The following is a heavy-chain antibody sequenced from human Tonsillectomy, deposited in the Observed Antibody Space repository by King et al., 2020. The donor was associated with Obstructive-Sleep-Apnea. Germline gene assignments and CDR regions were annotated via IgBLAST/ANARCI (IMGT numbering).Heavy chain of an antibody. V-gene: IGHV4-39*01. J-gene: IGHJ4*02. Sequence: QLQESGPGLVKPSETLSLTCTVAGGSISSSSYYWCWIRQPPGKGLECIGTIYYSGNTYYNPSLNSLVTISVDTSKNQFSLKLSSVTAADTAVYYCARRRCSGGSCSHVYWGQGTLVTVSS. CDR3: ARRRCSGGSCSHVY. D-gene: IGHD2-15*01. CDR2: IYYSGNT. CDR1: GGSISSSSYY.